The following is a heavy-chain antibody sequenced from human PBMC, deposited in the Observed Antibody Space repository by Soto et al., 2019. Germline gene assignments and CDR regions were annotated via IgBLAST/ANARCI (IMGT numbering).Heavy chain of an antibody. J-gene: IGHJ6*02. V-gene: IGHV3-74*01. D-gene: IGHD4-17*01. Sequence: PGGSLRLSCAASGFTFSSYWRHWVRQAPGKGLVWVSRMNSDVSSTSYADSVKGRFTISRDNAKNTLYLQRNSLIAEDTAVYYCALGPTVTPRGKQAQYKREYYGMDVWGQGTTVTVSS. CDR2: MNSDVSST. CDR1: GFTFSSYW. CDR3: ALGPTVTPRGKQAQYKREYYGMDV.